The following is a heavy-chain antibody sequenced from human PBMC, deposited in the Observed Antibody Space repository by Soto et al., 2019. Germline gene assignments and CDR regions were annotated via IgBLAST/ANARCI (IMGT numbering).Heavy chain of an antibody. V-gene: IGHV1-69*13. Sequence: SVKVSCXASGYTFSSYAISWVRQAPGQGLEWMGGIIPFFDTANYAQQFQGRVTITADESTSTAYMELSSLRSEDTAVYYCARHDCISSSCYYYYYYVMDVWGQGTTVTVSS. CDR3: ARHDCISSSCYYYYYYVMDV. CDR2: IIPFFDTA. D-gene: IGHD2-2*01. J-gene: IGHJ6*02. CDR1: GYTFSSYA.